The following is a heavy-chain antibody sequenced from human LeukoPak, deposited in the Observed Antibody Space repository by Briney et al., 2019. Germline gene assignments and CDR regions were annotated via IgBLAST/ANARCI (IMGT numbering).Heavy chain of an antibody. D-gene: IGHD6-13*01. CDR2: IIPIFGTA. Sequence: ASVKVSCKASGGTFSRSAISWVRQAPGQGLEWMGGIIPIFGTANYAQKFQDRVTITADKSTSTAYMELSSLRSEDTAVYYCARVVGLTGYSSSWYSGYYYYMDVWGKGTTVTVSS. CDR3: ARVVGLTGYSSSWYSGYYYYMDV. J-gene: IGHJ6*03. CDR1: GGTFSRSA. V-gene: IGHV1-69*06.